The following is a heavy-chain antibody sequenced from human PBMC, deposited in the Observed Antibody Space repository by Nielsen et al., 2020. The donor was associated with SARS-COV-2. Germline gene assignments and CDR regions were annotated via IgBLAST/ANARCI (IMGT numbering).Heavy chain of an antibody. CDR3: AKDRDSGSYYDYYGMDV. CDR2: ISWNSGSI. D-gene: IGHD1-26*01. Sequence: SLKISCAASGFTFDDYAMHWVRQAPGKGLEWVSGISWNSGSIGYADSVKGRFTISRDNAKNSLYLQMNSLRAEDTALYYCAKDRDSGSYYDYYGMDVWGQGTTVTVSS. V-gene: IGHV3-9*01. J-gene: IGHJ6*02. CDR1: GFTFDDYA.